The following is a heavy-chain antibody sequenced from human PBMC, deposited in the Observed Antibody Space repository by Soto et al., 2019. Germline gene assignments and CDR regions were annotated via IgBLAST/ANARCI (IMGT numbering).Heavy chain of an antibody. CDR1: GLTFSTYA. D-gene: IGHD3-10*01. J-gene: IGHJ4*02. CDR3: AKHFVNGEIDY. V-gene: IGHV3-23*01. Sequence: EVQLLESGGGLVQPGGSLRLSCVASGLTFSTYARNWFRKAPGKGLEWVSIIGSSGGVTVYADSVKGRFTISRDNSKNTLYLQMNSLTAEDTAVYYCAKHFVNGEIDYWGQGTLVTVSS. CDR2: IGSSGGVT.